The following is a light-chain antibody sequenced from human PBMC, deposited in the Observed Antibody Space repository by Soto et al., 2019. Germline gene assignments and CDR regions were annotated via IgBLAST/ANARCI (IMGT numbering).Light chain of an antibody. CDR2: GAS. V-gene: IGKV3-20*01. CDR3: QQYMSSVT. Sequence: EIVLTQSPGSLSLSPGERASLSCRASQSVDSTFFAWYQKKPGQPPRLLIYGASKRATAVPDRFSGSGSGTGFTLTIRRLEPEDVEVYYCQQYMSSVTFGQGTKVE. CDR1: QSVDSTF. J-gene: IGKJ1*01.